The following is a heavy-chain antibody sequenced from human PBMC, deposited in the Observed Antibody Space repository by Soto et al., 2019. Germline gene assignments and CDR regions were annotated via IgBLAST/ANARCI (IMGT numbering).Heavy chain of an antibody. CDR2: IYGSGGGI. Sequence: ELQLWESGGGLVQPGGSLRLSFTASGLPHSSFAMMWVRQAPGKGLECVSRIYGSGGGIQYADSVKGRFTISRDNSKNAVYLQMTDLRADDTAVYYCAKDAVYNDGLWLMDHWGQGTQVTVSS. J-gene: IGHJ4*02. CDR1: GLPHSSFA. CDR3: AKDAVYNDGLWLMDH. V-gene: IGHV3-23*01. D-gene: IGHD2-21*01.